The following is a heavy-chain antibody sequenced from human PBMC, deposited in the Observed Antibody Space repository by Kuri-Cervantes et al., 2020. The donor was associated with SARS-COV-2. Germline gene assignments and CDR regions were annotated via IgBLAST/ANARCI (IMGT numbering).Heavy chain of an antibody. CDR1: GFTFDDYT. CDR2: ISWDGGST. J-gene: IGHJ4*02. V-gene: IGHV3-43*01. D-gene: IGHD6-13*01. CDR3: ARDSLIAAAGTFDY. Sequence: GESLKISCAASGFTFDDYTMHWVRQAPGKGLEWVSLISWDGGSTYYADSVKGRFTISRDNSKNSLYLQMNSLRTEDTAVYYCARDSLIAAAGTFDYWGQGTLVTVSS.